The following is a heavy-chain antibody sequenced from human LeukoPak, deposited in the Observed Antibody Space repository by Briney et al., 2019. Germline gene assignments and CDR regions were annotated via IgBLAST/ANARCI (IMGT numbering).Heavy chain of an antibody. CDR2: IYTSGST. Sequence: SETLSLTCTVSGYSISSGYYWGWIRQPAGKGLEWIGRIYTSGSTNYNPSLKSRVTMSVDTSKNQFSLKLSSVTAADTAVYYCARAGYSSGWYGAFDIWGQGAMVTVSS. J-gene: IGHJ3*02. CDR1: GYSISSGYY. CDR3: ARAGYSSGWYGAFDI. V-gene: IGHV4-4*07. D-gene: IGHD6-19*01.